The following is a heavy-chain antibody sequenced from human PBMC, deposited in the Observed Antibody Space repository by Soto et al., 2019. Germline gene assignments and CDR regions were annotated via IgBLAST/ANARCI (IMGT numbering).Heavy chain of an antibody. J-gene: IGHJ4*02. V-gene: IGHV3-30-3*01. CDR2: ISYDGSNK. CDR1: GFTFSSYA. D-gene: IGHD6-19*01. Sequence: GGSLRLSCAASGFTFSSYAMHWVRQAPGKGLEWVAVISYDGSNKYYADSVKRRFTISRDNSKNTLYLQMNSLRAEDTAVYYCARDFQWLVFFDYWGQGTLVTVSS. CDR3: ARDFQWLVFFDY.